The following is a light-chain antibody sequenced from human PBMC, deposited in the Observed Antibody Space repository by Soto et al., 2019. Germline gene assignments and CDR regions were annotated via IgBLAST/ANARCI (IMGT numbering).Light chain of an antibody. CDR3: QQYGSSPPWT. J-gene: IGKJ1*01. CDR2: GAS. Sequence: EIVLTQSPGTLSLSPGERATLSCRASQSVSTRSLAWYQQKPGQAPRLLISGASSRAADIPDRFSGSGSGTDFTLTINRLETEAFAVYYCQQYGSSPPWTFGQGTKVDIK. CDR1: QSVSTRS. V-gene: IGKV3-20*01.